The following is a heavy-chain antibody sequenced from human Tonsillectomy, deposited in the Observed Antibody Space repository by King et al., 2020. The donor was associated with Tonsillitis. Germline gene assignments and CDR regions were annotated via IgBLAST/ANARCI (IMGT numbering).Heavy chain of an antibody. D-gene: IGHD5-12*01. CDR3: AKGGGYDYFYYYYMDV. V-gene: IGHV3-23*04. Sequence: VQLVESGGNLVQPGGSLRLSCAASVFTFSSYAMSWVRQAPGKGLEWGSAISGSGGSTYYAGSVKGRFTISRENSKNTLYLQMNSLRAEDTAVYYCAKGGGYDYFYYYYMDVWGKGTTVTVSS. J-gene: IGHJ6*03. CDR2: ISGSGGST. CDR1: VFTFSSYA.